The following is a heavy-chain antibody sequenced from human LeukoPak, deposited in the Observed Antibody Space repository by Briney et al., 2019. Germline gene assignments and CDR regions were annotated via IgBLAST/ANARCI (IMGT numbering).Heavy chain of an antibody. Sequence: ASVKVSCKASGYTFTGYYMHWVRQAPGQGLEWMGWINPNSGGTNYAQKFQGRVTMTRDTSISTAYMELSRLRSDDTAVYYCARGRKAYYYDSSGYPWGQGTLVTVSS. CDR3: ARGRKAYYYDSSGYP. CDR2: INPNSGGT. D-gene: IGHD3-22*01. J-gene: IGHJ5*02. CDR1: GYTFTGYY. V-gene: IGHV1-2*02.